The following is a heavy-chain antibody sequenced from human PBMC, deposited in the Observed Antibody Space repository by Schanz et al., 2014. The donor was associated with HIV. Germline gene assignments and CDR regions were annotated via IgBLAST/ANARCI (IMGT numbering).Heavy chain of an antibody. CDR2: ISGSRGDST. V-gene: IGHV3-23*01. CDR3: ARDLGYYGSGSHNWFDS. J-gene: IGHJ5*01. CDR1: GFTFSSYA. D-gene: IGHD3-10*01. Sequence: EVQLLESGGDLVQPGKSLKLSCTASGFTFSSYAMTWVRQAPGKGLEWVSAISGSRGDSTYYSDSVKGRFSISRDNSKNTLYLQMNTLRVEDTAIYFCARDLGYYGSGSHNWFDSWGQGTLVAVSS.